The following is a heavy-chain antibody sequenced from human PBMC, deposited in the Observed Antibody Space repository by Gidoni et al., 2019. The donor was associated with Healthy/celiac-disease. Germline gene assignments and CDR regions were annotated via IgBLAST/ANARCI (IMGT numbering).Heavy chain of an antibody. CDR1: GGSFSGYY. V-gene: IGHV4-34*01. CDR2: INHSGST. J-gene: IGHJ5*02. Sequence: QVQLQQWGAGLLKPSETLSLTCAVYGGSFSGYYWSWIRQPPGKGLEWIGEINHSGSTNYNPSLKSRVTISVDTSKNQFSLKLSSVTAADTAVYYCARGLIIAARGRAWFDPWGQGTLVTVSS. D-gene: IGHD6-6*01. CDR3: ARGLIIAARGRAWFDP.